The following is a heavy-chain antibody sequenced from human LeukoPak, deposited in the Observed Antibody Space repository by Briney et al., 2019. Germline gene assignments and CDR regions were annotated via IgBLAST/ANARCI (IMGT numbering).Heavy chain of an antibody. CDR2: ISGSGGST. CDR1: GFTFGSYG. Sequence: GGSLRLSCAASGFTFGSYGMSWVRQAPGKGLEWVSAISGSGGSTYYADSVKGRFIISRDNSKNTLYLQMNSLRAEDTAVYYCAKHKEVYFDYWGQGTLVTVSS. V-gene: IGHV3-23*01. CDR3: AKHKEVYFDY. J-gene: IGHJ4*02.